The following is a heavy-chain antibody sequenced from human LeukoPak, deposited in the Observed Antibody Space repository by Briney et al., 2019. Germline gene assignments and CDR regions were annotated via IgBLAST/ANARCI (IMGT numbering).Heavy chain of an antibody. CDR2: ISYDGSHI. CDR1: GFTVSGYG. D-gene: IGHD6-13*01. Sequence: PGRSLRLSCAASGFTVSGYGMHWVRQAPGKGLEWMAVISYDGSHIYYADSVKGRITISRDSSKNTLYLQMNSLRTDDTAVYYCARDRSNSWTFDYWGQGTLVTVSS. V-gene: IGHV3-30*03. CDR3: ARDRSNSWTFDY. J-gene: IGHJ4*02.